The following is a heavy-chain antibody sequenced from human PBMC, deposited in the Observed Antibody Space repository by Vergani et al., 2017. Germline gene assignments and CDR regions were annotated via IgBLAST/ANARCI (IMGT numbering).Heavy chain of an antibody. CDR2: IYSGGST. D-gene: IGHD3-9*01. CDR1: GFTVSSNY. Sequence: VQLVESGGGLVKPGGSLRLSCEASGFTVSSNYMSWVRQAPGKGLEWVSVIYSGGSTYYADSVKGRFTISRDNSKNTLYLQMNSLRAEDSAVYYCARGHYDILTGYSDYWGQGTLVTVSS. J-gene: IGHJ4*02. V-gene: IGHV3-53*01. CDR3: ARGHYDILTGYSDY.